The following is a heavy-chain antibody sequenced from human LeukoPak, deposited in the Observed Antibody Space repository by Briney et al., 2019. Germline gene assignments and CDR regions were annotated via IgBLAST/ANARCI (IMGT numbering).Heavy chain of an antibody. CDR1: GGTFSSYA. CDR2: IIPILGIA. V-gene: IGHV1-69*04. D-gene: IGHD3-10*02. Sequence: SVKVSCKASGGTFSSYAISWVRQAPGQGLEWMGRIIPILGIANYAQKFQGRVTITADKSTSTAYMELSSLRSEDTAMYYCATIFDQGKWGQGTLVTVSS. CDR3: ATIFDQGK. J-gene: IGHJ4*02.